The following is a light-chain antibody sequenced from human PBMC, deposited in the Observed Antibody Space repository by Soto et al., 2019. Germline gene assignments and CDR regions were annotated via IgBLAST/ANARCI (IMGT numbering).Light chain of an antibody. CDR3: CSYAGSSTSWV. CDR2: EVS. V-gene: IGLV2-23*02. J-gene: IGLJ3*02. Sequence: QSVLTQPASVSGSPGQSITISCTGTSSDVGSYNLVSWYQQHPGKAPKLMIYEVSKRPSGVSNRFSGSKSGNTASLTISGLQAEDEADYYCCSYAGSSTSWVLGGGTKLTVL. CDR1: SSDVGSYNL.